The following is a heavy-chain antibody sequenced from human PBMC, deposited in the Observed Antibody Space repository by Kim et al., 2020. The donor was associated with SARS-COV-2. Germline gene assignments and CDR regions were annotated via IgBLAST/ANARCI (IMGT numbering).Heavy chain of an antibody. CDR2: IWYDGTNE. CDR1: GFIFSDFG. D-gene: IGHD3-10*01. CDR3: ARSIMVRGAIIARLDH. Sequence: GGSLRLSCAASGFIFSDFGMHWVRQAPGKGLEWVAVIWYDGTNEFYTDSVKGRFTISRDNSKDTLYLQMNNLRAEDTAVYYCARSIMVRGAIIARLDHWGQGPLVPVPS. V-gene: IGHV3-33*01. J-gene: IGHJ5*02.